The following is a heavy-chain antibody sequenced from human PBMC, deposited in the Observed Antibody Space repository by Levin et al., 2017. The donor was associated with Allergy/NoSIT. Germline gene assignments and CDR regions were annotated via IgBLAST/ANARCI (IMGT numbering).Heavy chain of an antibody. CDR3: ARSGYLSSSHSFRWSFAL. CDR2: IYYSGIT. CDR1: GGSIKSHY. D-gene: IGHD6-6*01. V-gene: IGHV4-59*11. Sequence: SETLSLTCTVSGGSIKSHYWSWIRQPPGKALESLGYIYYSGITNYNPSLQSRVTISIDTSQNQFSLKLTSVTAADTAVYYCARSGYLSSSHSFRWSFALWGRGTLVTVSS. J-gene: IGHJ2*01.